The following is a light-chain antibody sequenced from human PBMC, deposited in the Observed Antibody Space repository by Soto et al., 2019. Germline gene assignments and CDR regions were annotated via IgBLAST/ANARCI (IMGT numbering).Light chain of an antibody. J-gene: IGLJ2*01. CDR2: SNS. Sequence: QLVLTQPPSASGTPGQRVTISCSGSSSNIGVNTVNWYQHLPGTAPKLFIYSNSQRPSGVPDRFSGSKSGTSASLAISGLQSEDEADYYCAAWDDSLNGVVFGGGTKLTVL. CDR3: AAWDDSLNGVV. CDR1: SSNIGVNT. V-gene: IGLV1-44*01.